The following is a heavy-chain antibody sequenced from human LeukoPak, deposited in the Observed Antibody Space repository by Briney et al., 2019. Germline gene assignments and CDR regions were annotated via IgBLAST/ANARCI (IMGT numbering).Heavy chain of an antibody. V-gene: IGHV1-69*13. CDR3: TRLRDEWFDP. CDR2: IIPIFGTA. CDR1: GGAFNTYA. J-gene: IGHJ5*02. D-gene: IGHD4-17*01. Sequence: ASVKVSCKASGGAFNTYAVSWVRQAPGQGLEWMGGIIPIFGTANYAQKFQGRVTITADESTNTAYMTLSSLTSEDTAVYYCTRLRDEWFDPWGQGTLVTVSS.